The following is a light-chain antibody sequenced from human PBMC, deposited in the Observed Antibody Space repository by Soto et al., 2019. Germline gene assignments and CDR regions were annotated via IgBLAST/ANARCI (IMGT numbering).Light chain of an antibody. Sequence: QSALTQPASVSGSPGQSTTISCTGTSSDVGGYNYVSWYQQHPGKAPKLIIYDVSNRPSGVSNRFSGSQSGNTASLTISGLQAEDEADYFCTSYTSSITLDVLFGGGTKLTVL. V-gene: IGLV2-14*03. CDR2: DVS. CDR1: SSDVGGYNY. CDR3: TSYTSSITLDVL. J-gene: IGLJ2*01.